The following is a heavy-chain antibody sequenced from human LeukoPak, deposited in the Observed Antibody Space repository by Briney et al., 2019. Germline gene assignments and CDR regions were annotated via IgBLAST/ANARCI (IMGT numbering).Heavy chain of an antibody. Sequence: GGSLRLSCAASGFTFSSYAMHWVRQAPGKGLEWVAVISYDGSNKYYADSVKGRFTISRDNSKNTLYLQMNSLRAEDTAVYYCTKQYFDNSGQIDYWGQGTLVTVSS. CDR1: GFTFSSYA. J-gene: IGHJ4*02. D-gene: IGHD3-22*01. V-gene: IGHV3-30*04. CDR2: ISYDGSNK. CDR3: TKQYFDNSGQIDY.